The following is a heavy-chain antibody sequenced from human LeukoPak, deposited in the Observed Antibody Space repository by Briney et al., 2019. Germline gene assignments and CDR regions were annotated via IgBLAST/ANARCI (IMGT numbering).Heavy chain of an antibody. CDR3: ARRAGDYSHPYDY. D-gene: IGHD3-22*01. J-gene: IGHJ4*02. CDR1: GFTVSSNS. Sequence: GGSLRLSCTVSGFTVSSNSMSWVRQAPGKGLEWVSFIYTTGRTHDSDSVKGRFTTSRDISKNTLYLQMNSLRAEDTAVYYCARRAGDYSHPYDYWGQGTLVTVSS. CDR2: IYTTGRT. V-gene: IGHV3-53*01.